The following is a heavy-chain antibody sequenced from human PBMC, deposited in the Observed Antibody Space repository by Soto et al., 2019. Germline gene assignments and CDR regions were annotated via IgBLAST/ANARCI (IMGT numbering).Heavy chain of an antibody. CDR2: IYYSGST. V-gene: IGHV4-31*03. CDR1: GGSISSGGYY. CDR3: ARERGVYDSWGYYYYGMDV. J-gene: IGHJ6*02. Sequence: PSETLSLTCTVSGGSISSGGYYWSWIRQHPGKGLEWIGYIYYSGSTYYNPSLKSRVTISVDTSKNQFSLKLSSVTAADTAVYYCARERGVYDSWGYYYYGMDVWGQGTTVTVSS. D-gene: IGHD3-3*01.